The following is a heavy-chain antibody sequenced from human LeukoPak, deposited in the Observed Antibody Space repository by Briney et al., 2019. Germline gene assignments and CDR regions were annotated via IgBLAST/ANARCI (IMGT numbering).Heavy chain of an antibody. V-gene: IGHV3-64D*09. CDR3: VKDFGGYDAFDY. D-gene: IGHD5-12*01. Sequence: PGGSLTLSCSPSGFTFSRYAMHWVRQAPEKALVYVSDISREGVSTYYADSVKGRFTISRDNSKNRLYLQMSSLRDEDTALYYCVKDFGGYDAFDYWGQGTLVIVSS. J-gene: IGHJ4*02. CDR1: GFTFSRYA. CDR2: ISREGVST.